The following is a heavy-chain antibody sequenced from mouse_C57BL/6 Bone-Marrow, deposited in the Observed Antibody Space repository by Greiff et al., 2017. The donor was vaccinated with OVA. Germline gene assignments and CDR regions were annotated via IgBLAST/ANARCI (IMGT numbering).Heavy chain of an antibody. CDR2: IWGVGST. CDR1: GFSLTSYG. CDR3: ARGPYYYGSSSGYAMDD. Sequence: VKLQESGPGLVAPSQRLSITCTVSGFSLTSYGVDWVRQSPGKGLEWLGVIWGVGSTNYNSALNSRLSISKDNSKSQVFLKMNSLQTDDTAMYYCARGPYYYGSSSGYAMDDWGQGTSVTVSS. J-gene: IGHJ4*01. D-gene: IGHD1-1*01. V-gene: IGHV2-6*01.